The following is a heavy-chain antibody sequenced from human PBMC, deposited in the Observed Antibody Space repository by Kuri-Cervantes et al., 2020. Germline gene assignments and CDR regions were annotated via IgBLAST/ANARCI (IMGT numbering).Heavy chain of an antibody. CDR3: ARYYGMDV. CDR1: GGSVSSGSYY. V-gene: IGHV3-7*01. Sequence: ETLSLTCTVSGGSVSSGSYYWSWIRQAPGKGLEWVANIKQDGSEKYYVDSVKGRFTISRDNAKNSLYLQMNSLRAEDTAVYYCARYYGMDVWGQGTTVTVSS. CDR2: IKQDGSEK. J-gene: IGHJ6*02.